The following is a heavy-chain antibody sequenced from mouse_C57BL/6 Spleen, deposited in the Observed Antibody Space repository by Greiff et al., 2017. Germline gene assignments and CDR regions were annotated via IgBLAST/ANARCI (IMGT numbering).Heavy chain of an antibody. CDR2: IYPGSGST. CDR3: ASKSLRDAMDY. CDR1: GYTFTSYW. Sequence: VKLQQPGAELVKPGASVKMSCKASGYTFTSYWITWVKQRPGQGLEWIGDIYPGSGSTNYNEKFKSKATLTVDTSSSTAYMQLSSLTSEDSAVYYCASKSLRDAMDYWGQGTSVTVSS. J-gene: IGHJ4*01. D-gene: IGHD1-3*01. V-gene: IGHV1-55*01.